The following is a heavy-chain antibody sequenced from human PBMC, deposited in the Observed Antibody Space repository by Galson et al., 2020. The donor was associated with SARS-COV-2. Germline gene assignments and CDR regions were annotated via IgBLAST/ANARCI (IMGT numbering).Heavy chain of an antibody. D-gene: IGHD3-22*01. CDR3: ARDHYYDSSGYYGGVDY. V-gene: IGHV4-30-4*01. CDR2: IYYSGST. J-gene: IGHJ4*02. Sequence: SETLSLTCTVSGGSISSGDYYWSWIRQPPGKGLEWIGYIYYSGSTYYNPSLKSRVTISVDTSKNQFSLKLSSVTAADTAVYYCARDHYYDSSGYYGGVDYWGQGTLVTVSS. CDR1: GGSISSGDYY.